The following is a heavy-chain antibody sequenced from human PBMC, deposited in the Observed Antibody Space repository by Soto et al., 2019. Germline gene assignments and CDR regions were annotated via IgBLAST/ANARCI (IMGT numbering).Heavy chain of an antibody. CDR1: GGSISSYY. J-gene: IGHJ3*02. CDR2: IYYSGST. V-gene: IGHV4-59*01. Sequence: SETLSLTCTVSGGSISSYYWSWIRQPPGKGLEWIGYIYYSGSTNYNPSLKSRVTISVDTSKNQFSLKLSSVTAADTAVYYCARDQGIVATRDAFDIWGQGTMVPVSS. D-gene: IGHD5-12*01. CDR3: ARDQGIVATRDAFDI.